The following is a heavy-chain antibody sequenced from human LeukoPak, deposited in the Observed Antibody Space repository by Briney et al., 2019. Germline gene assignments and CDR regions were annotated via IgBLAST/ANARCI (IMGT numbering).Heavy chain of an antibody. Sequence: GGSLRLSCAASGFTFSDYYMSWIRQAPGKGLEWVSYISSSGSTIYYADSVKGRFTISRDNAKNSLYLQMNSPRAEDTAVYYCARDRDTAMRLDYWGQGTLVTVSS. D-gene: IGHD5-18*01. V-gene: IGHV3-11*04. J-gene: IGHJ4*02. CDR3: ARDRDTAMRLDY. CDR2: ISSSGSTI. CDR1: GFTFSDYY.